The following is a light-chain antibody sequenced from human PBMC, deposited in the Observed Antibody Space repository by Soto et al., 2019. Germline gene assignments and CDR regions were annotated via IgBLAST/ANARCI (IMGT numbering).Light chain of an antibody. Sequence: IQMTQSPSTLSASVGDRVTITCRASQSISTWLAWYQQKPGKAPKLLIYDASSLESGVPSRFSGSGSGTEFTLTISSLQPEDFGIYYCQQYENYWTFGQGTKV. V-gene: IGKV1-5*01. J-gene: IGKJ1*01. CDR1: QSISTW. CDR2: DAS. CDR3: QQYENYWT.